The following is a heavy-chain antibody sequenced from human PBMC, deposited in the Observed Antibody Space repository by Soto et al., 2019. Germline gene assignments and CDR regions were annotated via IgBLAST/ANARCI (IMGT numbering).Heavy chain of an antibody. CDR2: ISSTGVDT. D-gene: IGHD3-16*01. CDR3: VVRHTSVDYVY. CDR1: GLTFSSYA. V-gene: IGHV3-64*07. J-gene: IGHJ4*02. Sequence: EVQLVESGGGLVQPGGSLRLSCAVSGLTFSSYAMHWVRQTPGKRLEYVSSISSTGVDTYYAESVKGRFTISRDNSKNTLYLQMGSLRTEDMAVYYCVVRHTSVDYVYWGQGTLVTVSS.